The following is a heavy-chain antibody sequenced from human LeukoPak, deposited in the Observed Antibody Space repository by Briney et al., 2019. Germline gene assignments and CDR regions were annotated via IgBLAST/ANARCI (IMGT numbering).Heavy chain of an antibody. CDR2: FYYSGST. Sequence: PSETLSLTCTVSGGSISSSSYYWGWIRQPPGKGLEWIGSFYYSGSTYYNPSLKSRVTISVDTSKNQFPLKLSSVTAADTAVYYCARHNGDYRYWGQGTLVTVSS. D-gene: IGHD4-17*01. CDR3: ARHNGDYRY. V-gene: IGHV4-39*01. J-gene: IGHJ4*02. CDR1: GGSISSSSYY.